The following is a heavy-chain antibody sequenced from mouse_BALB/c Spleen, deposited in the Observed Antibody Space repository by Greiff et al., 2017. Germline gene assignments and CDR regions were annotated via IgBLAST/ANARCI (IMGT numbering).Heavy chain of an antibody. CDR2: ISNLAYSI. CDR1: GFTFSDYG. J-gene: IGHJ2*01. CDR3: ARGTTMITSFDY. D-gene: IGHD2-4*01. V-gene: IGHV5-15*02. Sequence: EVKLMESGGGLVQPGGSRKLSCAASGFTFSDYGMAWVRQAPGKGPEWVAFISNLAYSIYYADTVTGRFTISRENAKNTLYLEMSSLRSEDTAMYYCARGTTMITSFDYWGQGTTLTVSS.